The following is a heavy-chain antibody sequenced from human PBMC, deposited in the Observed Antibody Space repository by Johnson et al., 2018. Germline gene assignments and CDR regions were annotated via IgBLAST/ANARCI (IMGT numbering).Heavy chain of an antibody. V-gene: IGHV3-30*18. J-gene: IGHJ6*03. CDR2: ISFDGSKK. CDR3: AKDGGPDYYHYYMDV. Sequence: QVQLVESGGGVVQPGRSLRLSCAASGFTFSTYGMNWVRQAPGKGLEWVAVISFDGSKKYYADSVKGRFTNSRDNSKNTLYLQMNSLRAEDTAVYYCAKDGGPDYYHYYMDVWGKGTTVTVS. CDR1: GFTFSTYG. D-gene: IGHD3-3*01.